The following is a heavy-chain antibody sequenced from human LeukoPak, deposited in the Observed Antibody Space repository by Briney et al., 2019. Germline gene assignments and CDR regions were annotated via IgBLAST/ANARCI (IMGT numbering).Heavy chain of an antibody. V-gene: IGHV1-18*01. D-gene: IGHD3-10*01. CDR2: ISAYNGNT. J-gene: IGHJ4*02. Sequence: GASVKVSCKASGYTFTSYGISWVRQAPGQGLEWMGWISAYNGNTNYAQKFQGRVTITRDTSASTAYMELSSLRSEDTAVYYCARGSYYNVDYWGQGTLVTVSS. CDR1: GYTFTSYG. CDR3: ARGSYYNVDY.